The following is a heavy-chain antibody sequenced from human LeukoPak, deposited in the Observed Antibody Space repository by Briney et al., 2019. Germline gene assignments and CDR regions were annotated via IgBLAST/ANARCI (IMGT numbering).Heavy chain of an antibody. CDR3: ATAAGADFFDY. Sequence: PGGSLRLSCAASGFSFRSYAMSWARQAPGMGLEWVSAISGSGGTTDYADSVKGRFTISRDNSKNTLYLQMNSLRAEDTAVYYCATAAGADFFDYWGQGTLVTVSS. CDR1: GFSFRSYA. V-gene: IGHV3-23*01. CDR2: ISGSGGTT. J-gene: IGHJ4*02. D-gene: IGHD3-3*01.